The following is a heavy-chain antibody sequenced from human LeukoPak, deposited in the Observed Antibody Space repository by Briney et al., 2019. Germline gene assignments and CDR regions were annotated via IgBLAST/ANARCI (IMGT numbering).Heavy chain of an antibody. Sequence: GGSLRLSCAASGFTFSSYEMNWVRQAPGRGLEWVSYISSSGSTIYYADSVKGRFTISRDNAKNSLYLQMNSLRAEDTAVYYCARDFWSGYCYWGQGTLVTVSP. J-gene: IGHJ4*02. V-gene: IGHV3-48*03. D-gene: IGHD3-3*01. CDR3: ARDFWSGYCY. CDR1: GFTFSSYE. CDR2: ISSSGSTI.